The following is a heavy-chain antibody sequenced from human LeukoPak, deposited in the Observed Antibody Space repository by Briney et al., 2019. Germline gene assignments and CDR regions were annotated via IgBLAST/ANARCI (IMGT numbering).Heavy chain of an antibody. CDR1: GFTFSDHY. J-gene: IGHJ3*02. CDR3: ARAGHVITMIVVLDAFDI. Sequence: GGSLRLSCAASGFTFSDHYMDWVRQAPGKGLEWLSYISSSGSTIYYADSVKGRFTISRDNAKSSLYLQMNTLRAEDTAVYYCARAGHVITMIVVLDAFDIWGQGTMVTVSS. D-gene: IGHD3-22*01. V-gene: IGHV3-11*04. CDR2: ISSSGSTI.